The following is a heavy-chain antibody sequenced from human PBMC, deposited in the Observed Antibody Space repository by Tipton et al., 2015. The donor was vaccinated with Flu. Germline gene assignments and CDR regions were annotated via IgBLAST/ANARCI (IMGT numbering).Heavy chain of an antibody. CDR1: GGSTSSGSYY. CDR2: IYTSGST. J-gene: IGHJ4*02. D-gene: IGHD3-22*01. Sequence: TLSLTCTVSGGSTSSGSYYWSWIRQPAGKGLEWIGRIYTSGSTNYNPSLKSRVTISVDTSKNQFSLKLSSVTAADTAVYYCARVRSYYDSSGYYYAFDYWGQGTLVTVSS. CDR3: ARVRSYYDSSGYYYAFDY. V-gene: IGHV4-61*02.